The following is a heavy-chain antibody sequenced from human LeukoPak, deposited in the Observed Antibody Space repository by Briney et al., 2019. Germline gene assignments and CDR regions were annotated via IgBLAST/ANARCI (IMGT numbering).Heavy chain of an antibody. Sequence: SETLSLTCSVSGGSISSGPYFWSWIRQSPGQGLEWIVYIWPSGSTNYNPSIKSRVTISVDRSKNQFSLKLSSVTAADTDVYYCASSGIAAAGDYYYMDVWGKGTAVTVSS. CDR2: IWPSGST. V-gene: IGHV4-30-2*06. CDR1: GGSISSGPYF. CDR3: ASSGIAAAGDYYYMDV. D-gene: IGHD6-13*01. J-gene: IGHJ6*03.